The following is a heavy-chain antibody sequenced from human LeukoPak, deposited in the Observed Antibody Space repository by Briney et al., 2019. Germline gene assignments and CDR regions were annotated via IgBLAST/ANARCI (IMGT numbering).Heavy chain of an antibody. CDR2: SYISGST. Sequence: GGSLRLSCSASGFPVSSNFVSWVRLAPGRGLEWHSISYISGSTYYPASVKGRFTISRDGSKNTLYLQMNSLRAEDTAVYYCARARRCGLIDDYGGCFDYWGQGTPVTVSS. J-gene: IGHJ4*02. CDR3: ARARRCGLIDDYGGCFDY. D-gene: IGHD4-23*01. CDR1: GFPVSSNF. V-gene: IGHV3-53*01.